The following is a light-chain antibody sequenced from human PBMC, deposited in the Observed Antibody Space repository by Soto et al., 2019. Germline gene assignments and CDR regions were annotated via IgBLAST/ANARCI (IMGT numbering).Light chain of an antibody. CDR1: SSDVGGYNY. CDR3: SSYVGSNNFV. V-gene: IGLV2-8*01. CDR2: EVT. J-gene: IGLJ1*01. Sequence: QSALTQPPSASGSPGQSVTISCSGTSSDVGGYNYVSWFQQHPGKAPKLMIYEVTKRPSGVPDRFSGSKSGNMASLTVSGLQAEDEAEYYCSSYVGSNNFVFGTGTKLTVL.